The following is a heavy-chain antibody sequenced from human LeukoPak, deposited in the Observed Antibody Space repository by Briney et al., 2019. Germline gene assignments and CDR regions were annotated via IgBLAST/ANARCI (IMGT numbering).Heavy chain of an antibody. D-gene: IGHD5-18*01. CDR2: INPNRGGT. V-gene: IGHV1-2*02. CDR1: GYTFTDYY. J-gene: IGHJ4*02. CDR3: ARGGVTAMLTNSEY. Sequence: ASVKVSCKASGYTFTDYYMHWVRQAPGQGLEWMGWINPNRGGTTYAQKFQGRVTMTRDTSISTAYMELSRLRSDDTAVYYCARGGVTAMLTNSEYWGQGTLVTVSS.